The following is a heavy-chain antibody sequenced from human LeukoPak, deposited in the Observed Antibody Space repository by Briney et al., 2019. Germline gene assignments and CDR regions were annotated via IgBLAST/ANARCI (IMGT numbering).Heavy chain of an antibody. CDR2: INTNTGNP. CDR3: ARLRIYCSSTRCYTSYYYGMDV. D-gene: IGHD2-2*02. J-gene: IGHJ6*02. CDR1: GYTFTSYA. Sequence: ASVKVSCKASGYTFTSYAMNWVRQAPGEGLEWMGWINTNTGNPTYAQGFTGRFVFSLDTSVSTAYLQISSLKAEDTAVYYCARLRIYCSSTRCYTSYYYGMDVWGQGTTVTVSS. V-gene: IGHV7-4-1*02.